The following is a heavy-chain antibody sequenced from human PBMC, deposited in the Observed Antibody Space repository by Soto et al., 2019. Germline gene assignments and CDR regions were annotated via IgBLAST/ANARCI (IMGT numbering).Heavy chain of an antibody. D-gene: IGHD6-6*01. CDR3: ARARIAARLFDY. CDR2: IYYLGNT. J-gene: IGHJ4*02. Sequence: SETLSLTCTVSGGSISSSRSYWGWIRQSPGQGLEWVGSIYYLGNTYYNSSLENRVLISLDKPRNQFSLRLTSVTAADTAVYYCARARIAARLFDYWGQGTLVTVSS. CDR1: GGSISSSRSY. V-gene: IGHV4-39*01.